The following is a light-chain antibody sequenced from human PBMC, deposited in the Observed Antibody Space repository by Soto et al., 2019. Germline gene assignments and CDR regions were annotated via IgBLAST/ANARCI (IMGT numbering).Light chain of an antibody. V-gene: IGLV1-40*01. Sequence: QSVLTQPPSVYGAPGQRVTISCPGSSSNIGAGYDVHWYQQLPGTAPKLLIYGNSNRPSGVPDRFSGSKSGTSASLAITGLQAEDEADYYCQSYDSSLSSYVFGTGTKVTVL. CDR3: QSYDSSLSSYV. CDR1: SSNIGAGYD. CDR2: GNS. J-gene: IGLJ1*01.